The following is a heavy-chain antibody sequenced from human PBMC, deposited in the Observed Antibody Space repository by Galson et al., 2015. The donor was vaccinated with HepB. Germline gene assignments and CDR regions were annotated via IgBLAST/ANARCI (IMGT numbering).Heavy chain of an antibody. CDR2: ISSSSSYT. Sequence: SLRLSCAASGFTFSDYYMSWIRQAPGKGLGWVSYISSSSSYTNYADSVKGRFTISRDNAKNSLYLQMNSLRAEDTAVYYCARAVIVVVPAAMYYFDYWGQGTLVTVSS. CDR1: GFTFSDYY. J-gene: IGHJ4*02. D-gene: IGHD2-2*01. CDR3: ARAVIVVVPAAMYYFDY. V-gene: IGHV3-11*06.